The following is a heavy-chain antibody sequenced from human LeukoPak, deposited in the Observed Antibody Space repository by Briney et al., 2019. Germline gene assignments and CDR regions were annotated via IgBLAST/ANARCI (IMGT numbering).Heavy chain of an antibody. CDR2: ISYSGDT. CDR1: GGSISSYY. J-gene: IGHJ4*02. D-gene: IGHD3-9*01. V-gene: IGHV4-59*08. Sequence: PSETLSLTCTVSGGSISSYYWSWIRQPPGKGLEWVAYISYSGDTNYNPSLKSRLIISLDTSKNQFSLRLSSVTAADTAVYYCARLRNTDYYSTLYYFDYWGQGTLVTVSP. CDR3: ARLRNTDYYSTLYYFDY.